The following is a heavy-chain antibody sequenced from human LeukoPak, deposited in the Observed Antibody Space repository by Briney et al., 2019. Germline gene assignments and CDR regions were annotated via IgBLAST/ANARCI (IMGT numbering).Heavy chain of an antibody. CDR3: ASEGYSSSWTHTFDY. Sequence: SETLSLTCTVSGGSLSSGSYYWSWLRQPPGRGLEWIGYIYYSGSTNYNPSLKSRVTISVDTSKNQFSLKLSSVTAADTAVYYCASEGYSSSWTHTFDYWGQGTLVTVSS. CDR2: IYYSGST. V-gene: IGHV4-61*01. D-gene: IGHD6-13*01. CDR1: GGSLSSGSYY. J-gene: IGHJ4*02.